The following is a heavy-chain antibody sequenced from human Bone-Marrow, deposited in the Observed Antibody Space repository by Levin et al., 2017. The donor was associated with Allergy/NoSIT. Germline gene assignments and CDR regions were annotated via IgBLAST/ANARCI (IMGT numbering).Heavy chain of an antibody. CDR2: IDFTGTT. CDR3: ARLAGCNRSNTCYYGMDV. V-gene: IGHV4-39*01. CDR1: GAAMTTNSYY. D-gene: IGHD2/OR15-2a*01. Sequence: SETLSLTCSVSGAAMTTNSYYWGWIRQPPGKGLEWVGSIDFTGTTYHNPSLEIRVAISVDTSKSQFSMKMISVTAADTAIFYCARLAGCNRSNTCYYGMDVWGQGTTVIVSS. J-gene: IGHJ6*02.